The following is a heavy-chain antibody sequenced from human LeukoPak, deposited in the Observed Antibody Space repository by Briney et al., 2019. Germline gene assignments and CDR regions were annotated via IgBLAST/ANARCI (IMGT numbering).Heavy chain of an antibody. CDR3: AKDGVGNSGAFDI. J-gene: IGHJ3*02. V-gene: IGHV3-30*18. Sequence: PGGSLRLSCAASGFTLSSYWMHWVRQAPGKGLEWVAVISYDGSNKYILDSVKGRFTISRDNSKNTLYLQMNSLRPEDTAVYYCAKDGVGNSGAFDIWGQGTMVTVSS. CDR2: ISYDGSNK. D-gene: IGHD3-10*01. CDR1: GFTLSSYW.